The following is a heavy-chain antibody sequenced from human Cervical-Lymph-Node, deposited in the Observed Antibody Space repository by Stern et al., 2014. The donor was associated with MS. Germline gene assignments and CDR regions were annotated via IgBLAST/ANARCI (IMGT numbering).Heavy chain of an antibody. CDR3: ARDLSSVMDV. CDR2: VTHSGHT. D-gene: IGHD6-6*01. J-gene: IGHJ6*02. Sequence: QVQLQESGPGLVKPSETLSVTCSVSGGSVRHSNYYWAWIRQPPGKGLEWIGSVTHSGHTFNSPSLQSRVTMSVETSQNRVSRRLLSVTAADTAVYFCARDLSSVMDVWGQGTTVTVSS. V-gene: IGHV4-39*01. CDR1: GGSVRHSNYY.